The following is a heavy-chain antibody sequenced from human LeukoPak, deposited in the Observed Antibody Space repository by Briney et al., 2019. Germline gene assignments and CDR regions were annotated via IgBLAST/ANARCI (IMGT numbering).Heavy chain of an antibody. CDR2: IYYSVST. CDR3: ARDLVTVTKGFDI. CDR1: GGSITDYY. V-gene: IGHV4-59*01. Sequence: SQTLCLTCTVSGGSITDYYWGWVRQAPGKGLGWSGYIYYSVSTNYNPSLKSRVTISVDTSKNQFSLKLSSVTAADTAVYYCARDLVTVTKGFDIWGQGTMVSVSS. D-gene: IGHD4-17*01. J-gene: IGHJ3*02.